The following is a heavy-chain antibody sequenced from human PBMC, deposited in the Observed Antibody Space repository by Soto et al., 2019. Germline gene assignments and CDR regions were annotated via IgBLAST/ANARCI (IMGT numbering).Heavy chain of an antibody. CDR1: GFTFSSYA. D-gene: IGHD5-18*01. CDR2: VSGGGCST. Sequence: PGGSLRLSCASSGFTFSSYAMTCFRQAPGNGLDWVSGVSGGGCSTYYADSVKGRLTIPRNNSKHPLYLHMKSLRAENRAVYYCAMAQVNTAMDYYNYYGMDVGGQGTTVTFS. J-gene: IGHJ6*02. V-gene: IGHV3-23*01. CDR3: AMAQVNTAMDYYNYYGMDV.